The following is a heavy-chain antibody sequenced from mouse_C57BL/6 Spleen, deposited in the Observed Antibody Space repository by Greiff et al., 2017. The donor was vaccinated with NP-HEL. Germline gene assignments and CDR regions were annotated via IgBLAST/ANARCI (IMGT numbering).Heavy chain of an antibody. CDR3: ARGLRRRDFDY. J-gene: IGHJ2*01. Sequence: EVQLQQSGPELVKPGASVKISCKASGYTFTDYYMNWVKQSHGKSLEWFGDINPNNGGTSYNQKFKGKATLTVDKSSSTAYMERRSLTSEDSAVYYCARGLRRRDFDYWGQGTTLTVSS. D-gene: IGHD3-1*01. CDR2: INPNNGGT. V-gene: IGHV1-26*01. CDR1: GYTFTDYY.